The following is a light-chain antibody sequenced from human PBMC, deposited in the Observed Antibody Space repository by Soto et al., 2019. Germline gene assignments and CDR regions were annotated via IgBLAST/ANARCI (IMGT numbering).Light chain of an antibody. V-gene: IGKV3-20*01. J-gene: IGKJ1*01. CDR3: QQYSSSRT. Sequence: EIVLTQSPGTLSLSPGERSTLSCRASQSVSSNYLAWYQQQPGQAPRLLMYDASSRATGIPDRFSGSGSGTDFTLTISRLEPEDFAVYYCQQYSSSRTFGQGTKVDIK. CDR2: DAS. CDR1: QSVSSNY.